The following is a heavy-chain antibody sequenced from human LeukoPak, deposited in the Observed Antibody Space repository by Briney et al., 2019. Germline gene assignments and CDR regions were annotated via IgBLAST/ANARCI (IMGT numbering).Heavy chain of an antibody. CDR3: AGGVLPAYYGMDV. CDR1: GGSISSGGYY. J-gene: IGHJ6*02. D-gene: IGHD1-26*01. Sequence: SETLSLTCTVSGGSISSGGYYWSWIRQHPGKGLEWIGYIYYSGSTYYNPSLKSRVTISVDTSKNQFSPKLSSVTAADTAVYYCAGGVLPAYYGMDVWGQGTTVTVSS. V-gene: IGHV4-31*03. CDR2: IYYSGST.